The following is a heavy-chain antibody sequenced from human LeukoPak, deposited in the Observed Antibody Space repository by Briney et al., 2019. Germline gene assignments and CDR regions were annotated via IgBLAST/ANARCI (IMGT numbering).Heavy chain of an antibody. CDR3: ARGETGYCSGGSCSRNGNWFDP. D-gene: IGHD2-15*01. J-gene: IGHJ5*02. CDR1: GGSFSGYY. CDR2: INHSGST. Sequence: PSETLSLTCAVYGGSFSGYYWSRIRQPPGKGLEWIGEINHSGSTNYNPSLKSRVTISVDTSKNQFSLKLSSVTAADTAVYYCARGETGYCSGGSCSRNGNWFDPWGQGTLVTVSS. V-gene: IGHV4-34*01.